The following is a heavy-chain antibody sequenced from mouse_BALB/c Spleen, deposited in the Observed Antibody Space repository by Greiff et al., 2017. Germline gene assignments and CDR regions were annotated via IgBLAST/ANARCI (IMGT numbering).Heavy chain of an antibody. D-gene: IGHD2-1*01. V-gene: IGHV5-6*02. Sequence: EVKLMESGGDLVKPGGSLKLSCAASGFTFSSYGMSWVRQTPDKRLEWVATISSGGSYTYYPDSVKGRFTISRDNAKNTLYLQMSSLKSEDTAMYYCARREVTTDAMDYWGQGTSVTVSS. CDR1: GFTFSSYG. CDR3: ARREVTTDAMDY. CDR2: ISSGGSYT. J-gene: IGHJ4*01.